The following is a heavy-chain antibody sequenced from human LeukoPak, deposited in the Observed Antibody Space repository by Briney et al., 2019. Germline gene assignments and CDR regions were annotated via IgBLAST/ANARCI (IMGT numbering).Heavy chain of an antibody. D-gene: IGHD2-2*01. CDR3: ARLPAANYYYYYYMDV. CDR2: ISSSSSTI. Sequence: GGSLRLSCAASGFTFSSYSMNWVRQAPGKGLEWVSYISSSSSTIYYADSVKGRFTISRDNAKNSLYLQMNSLRAEDTAVYYCARLPAANYYYYYYMDVWGKGTTVTVPS. CDR1: GFTFSSYS. J-gene: IGHJ6*03. V-gene: IGHV3-48*04.